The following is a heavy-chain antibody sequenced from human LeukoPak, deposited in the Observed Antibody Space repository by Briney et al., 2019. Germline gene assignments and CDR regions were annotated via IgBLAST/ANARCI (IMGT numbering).Heavy chain of an antibody. V-gene: IGHV4-39*07. J-gene: IGHJ4*02. CDR3: GRYRGFGDLVGY. D-gene: IGHD3-10*01. CDR2: IHYTGNT. CDR1: GGSISSSNYY. Sequence: PSETLSLTCTVSGGSISSSNYYWGWIRQPPGKGLEWIGNIHYTGNTYYNPSLKSRVTISVDTSKNQFSLKLSSVTAADTAVYYCGRYRGFGDLVGYWGQGTLVTVSS.